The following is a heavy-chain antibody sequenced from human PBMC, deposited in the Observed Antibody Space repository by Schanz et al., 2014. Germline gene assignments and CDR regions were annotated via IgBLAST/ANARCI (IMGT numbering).Heavy chain of an antibody. Sequence: EVHLLESGGGLVQPGGSLRLSCAASGFGFSSYSMNWVRQAPGKGLEWVSYISGSSRTIYYAESVKGRFTISRDNAKNSLYLQMNGLRAEDTAVYYCARKMKLGVYGGKGHDSLDIWGQGTMVTVSS. CDR1: GFGFSSYS. CDR2: ISGSSRTI. CDR3: ARKMKLGVYGGKGHDSLDI. J-gene: IGHJ3*02. V-gene: IGHV3-48*04. D-gene: IGHD4-17*01.